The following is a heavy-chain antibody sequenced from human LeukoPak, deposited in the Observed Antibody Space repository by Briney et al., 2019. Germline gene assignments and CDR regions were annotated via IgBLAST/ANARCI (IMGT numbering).Heavy chain of an antibody. Sequence: PGGSLRLSRAASGFTFSSYWMSWVRQAPGKGLEWVANIKQDGSEKYYVDSVKGRFTISRDNAKNSLYLQMNSLRAEDTAVYYCARVEVVVVPAAMRFNYYYYYMDVWGKGTTVTISS. D-gene: IGHD2-2*01. J-gene: IGHJ6*03. CDR1: GFTFSSYW. CDR2: IKQDGSEK. V-gene: IGHV3-7*01. CDR3: ARVEVVVVPAAMRFNYYYYYMDV.